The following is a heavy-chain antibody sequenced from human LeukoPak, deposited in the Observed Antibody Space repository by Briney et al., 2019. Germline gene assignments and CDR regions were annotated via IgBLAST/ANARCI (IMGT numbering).Heavy chain of an antibody. V-gene: IGHV3-33*01. J-gene: IGHJ4*02. CDR1: GFTFRNYG. D-gene: IGHD2-15*01. CDR2: IWYDGSNK. Sequence: GGSMRLSCAASGFTFRNYGMNWVRQAPGKVLGWVASIWYDGSNKYYVDSVKGRFTISRDNYKNTLYLQMNSLRAEDTAVYYCVTHRCTGGSCYLDYWGQGTLVTVSS. CDR3: VTHRCTGGSCYLDY.